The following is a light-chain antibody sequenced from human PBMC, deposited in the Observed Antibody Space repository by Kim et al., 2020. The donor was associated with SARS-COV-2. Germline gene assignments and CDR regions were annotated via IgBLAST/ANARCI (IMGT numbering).Light chain of an antibody. J-gene: IGKJ4*02. CDR3: QQYKKWPLT. CDR1: ESFSSL. V-gene: IGKV3-15*01. Sequence: SVSPGERATRSCRASESFSSLLAWYQQKVGQAPRLLIYDASTTATAIPARFSGSGSGTEFTLTISSLQSEDFAVYYCQQYKKWPLTFGGGTKVDIK. CDR2: DAS.